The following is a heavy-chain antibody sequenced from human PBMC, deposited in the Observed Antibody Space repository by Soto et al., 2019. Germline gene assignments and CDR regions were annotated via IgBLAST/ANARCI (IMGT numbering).Heavy chain of an antibody. J-gene: IGHJ6*02. V-gene: IGHV5-51*01. CDR2: IFPGDSDT. CDR3: ARHGGLDV. Sequence: GESLKISCKASGYNFARYWIGWVRQMRGKGLEWMGIIFPGDSDTRYSPSFQGQVTISADKSLTTAYVQWRSLKPSDSAIYYCARHGGLDVWGQGTTVTVSS. CDR1: GYNFARYW.